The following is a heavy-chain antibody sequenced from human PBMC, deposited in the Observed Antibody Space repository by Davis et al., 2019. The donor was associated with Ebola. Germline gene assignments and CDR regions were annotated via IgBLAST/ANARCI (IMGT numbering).Heavy chain of an antibody. CDR3: ARAAGRRWFDP. Sequence: ASVKVSCKASGYTFTSYYMHWVRQAPGQGLEWMGWISAYNGNTNYAQKLQGRVTMTTDTSTSTAYMELRSLRSDDTAVYYCARAAGRRWFDPWGQGTLVTVSS. CDR1: GYTFTSYY. D-gene: IGHD6-13*01. V-gene: IGHV1-18*04. J-gene: IGHJ5*02. CDR2: ISAYNGNT.